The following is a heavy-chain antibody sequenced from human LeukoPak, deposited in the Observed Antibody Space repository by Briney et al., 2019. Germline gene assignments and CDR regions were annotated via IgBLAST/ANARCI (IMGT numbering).Heavy chain of an antibody. V-gene: IGHV3-30*03. J-gene: IGHJ4*02. Sequence: PGGSLRLSCAASGFTFSSYGMHWVRQAPGKGLEWVAVISYDGSNKYYADSVKGRFTISRDNSKNSLYLQMNSLRAEDTAVYYCASHNDYGDYWGQGTLVTASS. CDR3: ASHNDYGDY. CDR2: ISYDGSNK. CDR1: GFTFSSYG. D-gene: IGHD2-8*01.